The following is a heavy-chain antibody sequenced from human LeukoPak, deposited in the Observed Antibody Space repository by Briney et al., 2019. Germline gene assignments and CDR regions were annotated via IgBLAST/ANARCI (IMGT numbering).Heavy chain of an antibody. CDR2: IIPIFGTA. D-gene: IGHD3-22*01. J-gene: IGHJ6*02. V-gene: IGHV1-69*01. Sequence: SVKVSCTASGGTFSSYAISWVRQAPGQGLEWIGGIIPIFGTANYAQKFQGRVTITADESTSTAYMELSSLRSEDTAVYYCARSCRYYDSSGYYYSVMRDGMDVWGQGTTVTVSS. CDR1: GGTFSSYA. CDR3: ARSCRYYDSSGYYYSVMRDGMDV.